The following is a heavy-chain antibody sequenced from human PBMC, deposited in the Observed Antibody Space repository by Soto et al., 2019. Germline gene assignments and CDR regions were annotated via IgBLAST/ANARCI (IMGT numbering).Heavy chain of an antibody. CDR1: GFTFSSYA. J-gene: IGHJ6*03. D-gene: IGHD6-13*01. V-gene: IGHV3-23*01. CDR3: AKYAANGYSSSLYYYYSMDV. CDR2: IRGSGGST. Sequence: GGSLRLSCAASGFTFSSYAMSWVRQAPGKGLEWVSAIRGSGGSTYYADSVKGRFTISRDNTKTTLYLQMNSLRAEDTAVYYCAKYAANGYSSSLYYYYSMDVWGKGTTVTVSS.